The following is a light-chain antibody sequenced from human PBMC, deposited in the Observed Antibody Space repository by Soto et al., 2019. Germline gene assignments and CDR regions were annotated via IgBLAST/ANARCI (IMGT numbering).Light chain of an antibody. V-gene: IGKV4-1*01. CDR3: QQYISTPIT. J-gene: IGKJ5*01. CDR2: WAS. Sequence: DIVMTQSPDSLAVSLGETATINCKSSQSLLYSSNNRNYLVWYQHKPGQPPKLLIYWASTRELGVPDRFSGSVSGTDFTLTISRLQAEDVAVYYCQQYISTPITFGQGTRVEIK. CDR1: QSLLYSSNNRNY.